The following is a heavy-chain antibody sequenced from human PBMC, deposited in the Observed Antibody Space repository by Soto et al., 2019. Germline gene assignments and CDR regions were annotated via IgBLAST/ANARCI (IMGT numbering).Heavy chain of an antibody. J-gene: IGHJ1*01. D-gene: IGHD3-22*01. Sequence: SETLSLTCAVYGGSFSGYYWSWIRQPPGKGLEWIGEINHSGSTNYNPSLKSRVTISVDTSKNRFSLKLSSVTAADTAVYYCARVRGIRYYDSSGEYFQHWGQGTLVTVSS. CDR2: INHSGST. V-gene: IGHV4-34*01. CDR3: ARVRGIRYYDSSGEYFQH. CDR1: GGSFSGYY.